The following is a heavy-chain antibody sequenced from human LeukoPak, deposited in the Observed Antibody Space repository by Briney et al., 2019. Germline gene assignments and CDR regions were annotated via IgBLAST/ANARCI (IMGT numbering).Heavy chain of an antibody. CDR1: GGSISSYY. CDR3: ARHADWAAAIDY. J-gene: IGHJ4*02. Sequence: SETLSLTCTVSGGSISSYYWSWIRQPPGKGLEWIGYIYYSGSTNYNPSLKSRVTISVDTSKNQFSLKLSSVTAADTAVYYCARHADWAAAIDYWGQGTLVTVSS. V-gene: IGHV4-59*08. D-gene: IGHD6-13*01. CDR2: IYYSGST.